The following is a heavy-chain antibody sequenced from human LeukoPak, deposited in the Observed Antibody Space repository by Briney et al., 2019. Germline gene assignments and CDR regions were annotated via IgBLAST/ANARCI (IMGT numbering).Heavy chain of an antibody. CDR1: VYTFTSYY. J-gene: IGHJ6*03. Sequence: ASVKVSCKASVYTFTSYYIHWVRQAPGEGLEWMGIINPSGGSTSYAQKFQGIVTMTRDMSTSTVYMELSSLRSEDTAVYYCARVAAEVVGVPGAIGFGWLRRDYYYMDVWGKGTTVSVSS. CDR2: INPSGGST. D-gene: IGHD2-2*02. V-gene: IGHV1-46*01. CDR3: ARVAAEVVGVPGAIGFGWLRRDYYYMDV.